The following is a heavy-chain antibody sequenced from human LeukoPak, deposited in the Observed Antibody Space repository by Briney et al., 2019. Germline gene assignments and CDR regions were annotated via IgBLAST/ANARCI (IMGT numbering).Heavy chain of an antibody. Sequence: SVKVSCKASGGTFSSYAISWVRQAPGQGLEWMGGIIPIFGTANYAQKFQGRVTITTDESTSTAYMELRSLRSDDTAVYYCARDGETYYDFWSGYYFHHWGQGTLVTVSS. D-gene: IGHD3-3*01. V-gene: IGHV1-69*05. CDR3: ARDGETYYDFWSGYYFHH. CDR2: IIPIFGTA. J-gene: IGHJ1*01. CDR1: GGTFSSYA.